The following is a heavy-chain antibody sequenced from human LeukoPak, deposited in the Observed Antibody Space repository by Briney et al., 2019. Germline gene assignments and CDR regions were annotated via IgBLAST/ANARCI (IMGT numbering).Heavy chain of an antibody. CDR1: GFTFSDYY. J-gene: IGHJ4*02. V-gene: IGHV3-11*04. D-gene: IGHD3-9*01. CDR3: ARVDFDWLSYYFDY. CDR2: ISSSGSTI. Sequence: PGGSLRLSCAASGFTFSDYYMSWIRQAPGKGLEWVSYISSSGSTIYYADSVKGRFTISRDNAKNSLYLQMNSLRAEDTAVYYCARVDFDWLSYYFDYWGQGTLVTVSS.